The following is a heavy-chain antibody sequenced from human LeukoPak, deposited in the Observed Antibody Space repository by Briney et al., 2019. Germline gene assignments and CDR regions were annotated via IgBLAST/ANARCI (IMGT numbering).Heavy chain of an antibody. CDR3: ARCLSEYSSSCEGLPFDP. V-gene: IGHV5-51*01. CDR1: GYSFTSYW. CDR2: IYPGDSDT. Sequence: GESLKISCKGSGYSFTSYWIGWVRQMPGKGLEWMGIIYPGDSDTRYSPSFQGQVTISADKSISTAYLQWSSLKASDTAMYYCARCLSEYSSSCEGLPFDPWGQGTLVTVSS. D-gene: IGHD6-13*01. J-gene: IGHJ5*02.